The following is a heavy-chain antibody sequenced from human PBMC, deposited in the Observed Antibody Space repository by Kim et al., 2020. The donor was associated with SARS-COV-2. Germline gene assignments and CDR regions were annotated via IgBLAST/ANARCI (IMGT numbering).Heavy chain of an antibody. CDR2: INPNSGST. CDR3: ASECLWIPLWSNDAFDI. CDR1: GYTFTGYY. Sequence: ASVKVSCKASGYTFTGYYMHWVRQAPGQGLEWMGRINPNSGSTNYAQKFQGRVTMTRDTSISTAYMELSRLRSDDTAVYYCASECLWIPLWSNDAFDIWGQGTMVTVSS. J-gene: IGHJ3*02. D-gene: IGHD5-18*01. V-gene: IGHV1-2*06.